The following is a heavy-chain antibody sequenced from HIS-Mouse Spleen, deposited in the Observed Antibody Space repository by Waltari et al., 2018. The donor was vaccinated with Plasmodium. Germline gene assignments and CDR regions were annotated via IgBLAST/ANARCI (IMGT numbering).Heavy chain of an antibody. CDR2: IYYSGRT. J-gene: IGHJ4*02. CDR1: GGSISSSSYY. D-gene: IGHD1-7*01. V-gene: IGHV4-39*07. Sequence: QLQLQESGPGLVKPSETLSLTCTVSGGSISSSSYYWGWIRQPPGTGLEWIGSIYYSGRTSYNPSLKSRVTISVDTSKNQFSLKLSSVTAADSAVYYCARDRITGTSYFDYWGQGTLVTVSS. CDR3: ARDRITGTSYFDY.